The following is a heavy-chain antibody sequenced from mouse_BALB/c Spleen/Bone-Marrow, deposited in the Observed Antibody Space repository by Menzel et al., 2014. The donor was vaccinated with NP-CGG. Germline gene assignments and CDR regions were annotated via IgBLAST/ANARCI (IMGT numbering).Heavy chain of an antibody. Sequence: QVQLQQPGAELVKPGTSVKLSCKASGYNFTSYWINWMKLRPGQGLEWIGDIYPGSGSTNYNEKFKSKATLTVDTSSSTAYMQLSSLASEDSALYYCARFSQLGLLAYWGQGTLVTVSA. CDR2: IYPGSGST. CDR3: ARFSQLGLLAY. V-gene: IGHV1-55*01. D-gene: IGHD3-1*01. J-gene: IGHJ3*01. CDR1: GYNFTSYW.